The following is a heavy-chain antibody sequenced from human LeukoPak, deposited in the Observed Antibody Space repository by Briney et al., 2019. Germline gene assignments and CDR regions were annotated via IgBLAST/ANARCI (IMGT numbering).Heavy chain of an antibody. D-gene: IGHD1-26*01. Sequence: GGSLRLSCAASGFTLNSYGMDWVRQAPGKGVEGGAFIRYDGSKSYCADSVKGGFALSRDNSKNTLYLQMSSLRPEDTAVYFCAKDGGSGSYFAFDIWGQGTMVTVSS. CDR3: AKDGGSGSYFAFDI. V-gene: IGHV3-30*02. CDR1: GFTLNSYG. CDR2: IRYDGSKS. J-gene: IGHJ3*02.